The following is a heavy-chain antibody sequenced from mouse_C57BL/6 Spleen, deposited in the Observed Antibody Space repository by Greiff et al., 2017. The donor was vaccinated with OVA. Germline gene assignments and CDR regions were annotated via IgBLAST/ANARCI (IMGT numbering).Heavy chain of an antibody. V-gene: IGHV10-1*01. D-gene: IGHD2-3*01. J-gene: IGHJ4*01. CDR3: VGQDDGYYVRRAMDY. CDR2: IRSKSNNYAT. CDR1: GFSFNTYA. Sequence: EVKLMESGGGLVQPKGSLKLSCAASGFSFNTYAMNWVRQAPGKGLEWVARIRSKSNNYATYYADSVKDSFTISRDDSESMLYLQMNNLKTEDTAMYYCVGQDDGYYVRRAMDYWGQGTSVTVSS.